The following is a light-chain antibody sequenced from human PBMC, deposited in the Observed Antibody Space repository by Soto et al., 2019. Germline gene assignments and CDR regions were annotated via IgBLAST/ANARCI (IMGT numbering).Light chain of an antibody. CDR2: GAS. V-gene: IGKV3-20*01. CDR1: QSVSSSY. J-gene: IGKJ3*01. Sequence: EIVLTQSPGTLSLSPGERATLSCRASQSVSSSYLAWYQQKPGQAPRLLIYGASSRATGIPDRFSGSGSGTDFTLTISRLEPEDFAVYYCQQYDSSLFTFGHGTKVDIK. CDR3: QQYDSSLFT.